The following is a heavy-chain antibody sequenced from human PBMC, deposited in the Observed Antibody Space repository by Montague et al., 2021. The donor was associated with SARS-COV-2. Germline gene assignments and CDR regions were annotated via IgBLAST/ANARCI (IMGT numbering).Heavy chain of an antibody. Sequence: AVVKPSQTLTLTCTFSGFSLNTSGMCVSWIRQPPGKALEWLALIDWDEDQYYSTSLKTRLTISKDTSKNQVVLTMTNMDPIDTATYYCARSYGDYRDSYFDYWGQGTLVTVSS. CDR3: ARSYGDYRDSYFDY. J-gene: IGHJ4*02. V-gene: IGHV2-70*01. CDR1: GFSLNTSGMC. D-gene: IGHD4-17*01. CDR2: IDWDEDQ.